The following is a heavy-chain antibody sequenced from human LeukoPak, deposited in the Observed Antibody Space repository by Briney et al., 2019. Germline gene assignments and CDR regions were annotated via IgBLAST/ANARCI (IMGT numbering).Heavy chain of an antibody. Sequence: GGSLRLSCAASGFDFSDYYMSWIRQAPGKGLEWIPNIKTTGLTTYYADSAKGRFTISRDNAKNSLFLQMNSLRADDTAIYYCARAGQLRYMDVWGKGTAVTVSS. CDR2: IKTTGLTT. J-gene: IGHJ6*03. CDR3: ARAGQLRYMDV. V-gene: IGHV3-11*04. CDR1: GFDFSDYY.